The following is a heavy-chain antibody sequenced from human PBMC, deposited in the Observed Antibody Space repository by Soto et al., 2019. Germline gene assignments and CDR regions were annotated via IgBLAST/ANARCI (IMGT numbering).Heavy chain of an antibody. J-gene: IGHJ6*02. V-gene: IGHV3-23*01. CDR2: ISGSGGST. CDR1: GFTFSSYA. CDR3: VVPAGVYGMDV. D-gene: IGHD2-2*01. Sequence: HPGGSLRLSCAASGFTFSSYAMSWVRQAPGKGLEWVSAISGSGGSTYYADSVKGRFTISRDNSKNTLYLQMNSLRAEDTAVYIVVVPAGVYGMDVWGQGTTVTVSS.